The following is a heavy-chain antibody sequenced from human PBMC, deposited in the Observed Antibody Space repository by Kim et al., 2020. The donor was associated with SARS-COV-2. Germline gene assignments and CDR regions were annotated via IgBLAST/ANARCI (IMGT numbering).Heavy chain of an antibody. CDR3: ARGTSRFLEWLSHYYGMDV. D-gene: IGHD3-3*01. CDR2: IYSGGST. V-gene: IGHV3-53*01. Sequence: GGSLRLSCAASGFTVSSNYMSWVRQAPGKGLEWVSVIYSGGSTYYADSVKGRFTISRDNSKNTLYLQMNSLRAEDTAVYYCARGTSRFLEWLSHYYGMDVWGQGTTVTVSS. CDR1: GFTVSSNY. J-gene: IGHJ6*02.